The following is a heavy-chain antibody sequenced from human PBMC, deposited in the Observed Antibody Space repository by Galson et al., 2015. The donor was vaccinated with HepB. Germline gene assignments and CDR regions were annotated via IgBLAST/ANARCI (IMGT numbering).Heavy chain of an antibody. J-gene: IGHJ4*02. Sequence: SLRLSCAASGFTFRDSTMHWVRQAPGKGLEWVALIWNDGSNKYYGDSVQGRFTISRDNYRNTVYLRMNNLRAEDSAMYYCARAAEPIYYDLLTALAVHLDHWGQGIAVTVSS. CDR2: IWNDGSNK. V-gene: IGHV3-33*01. D-gene: IGHD3-9*01. CDR3: ARAAEPIYYDLLTALAVHLDH. CDR1: GFTFRDST.